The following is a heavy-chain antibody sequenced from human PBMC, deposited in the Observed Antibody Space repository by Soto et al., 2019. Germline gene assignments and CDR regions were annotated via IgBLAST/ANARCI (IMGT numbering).Heavy chain of an antibody. V-gene: IGHV1-8*01. J-gene: IGHJ6*03. Sequence: ASVKVSCKASGYTFTSYDINWVRQATGQGLEWMGWMNPNSGNTGYAQKFQGRVTMTRNTSISTAYMELSSLRSEDTAVYYCARFPGYSGYGDYYYYYYMDVWGKGTTVTVSS. CDR2: MNPNSGNT. CDR1: GYTFTSYD. CDR3: ARFPGYSGYGDYYYYYYMDV. D-gene: IGHD5-12*01.